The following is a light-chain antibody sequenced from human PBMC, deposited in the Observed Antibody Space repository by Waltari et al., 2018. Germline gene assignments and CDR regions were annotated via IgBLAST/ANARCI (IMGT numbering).Light chain of an antibody. Sequence: QSALTQPPSASGSPGQPVPISCTGTSSDVGGYNHVSWYQQHPGKAPKLMIYEVSKRPSGVPDRFSGSKSGNTASLTVSGLQAEDEADYYCMQALQRPFTFGPGT. V-gene: IGLV2-8*01. CDR3: MQALQRPFT. J-gene: IGLJ1*01. CDR1: SSDVGGYNH. CDR2: EVS.